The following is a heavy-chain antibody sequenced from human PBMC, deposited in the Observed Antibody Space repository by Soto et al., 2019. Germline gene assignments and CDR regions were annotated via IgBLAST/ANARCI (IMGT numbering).Heavy chain of an antibody. D-gene: IGHD5-18*01. Sequence: SETLSLTCAVYGGSFSGYYLTWIRQPPGTGLERIGEINHSGSTNYNPSLKSRVTISVDTSKNQFSLKLSSVTAADTAVYYCARGVTAMSLFFDYWGQGTLVTVSS. CDR1: GGSFSGYY. CDR3: ARGVTAMSLFFDY. V-gene: IGHV4-34*01. CDR2: INHSGST. J-gene: IGHJ4*02.